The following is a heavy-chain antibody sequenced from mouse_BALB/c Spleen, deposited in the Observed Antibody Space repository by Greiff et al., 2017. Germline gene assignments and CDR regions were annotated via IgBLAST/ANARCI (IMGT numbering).Heavy chain of an antibody. V-gene: IGHV1S22*01. CDR2: IYPGSGST. J-gene: IGHJ4*01. Sequence: LQQPGSELVRPGASVKLSCKASGYTFTSYWMHWVKQRPGQGLEWLGNIYPGSGSTNYDEKFKSKATLTVDTSSSTAYMQLSSLTSEDSAVYYCTRSGYYMDYWGQGTSVTVSS. D-gene: IGHD3-1*01. CDR3: TRSGYYMDY. CDR1: GYTFTSYW.